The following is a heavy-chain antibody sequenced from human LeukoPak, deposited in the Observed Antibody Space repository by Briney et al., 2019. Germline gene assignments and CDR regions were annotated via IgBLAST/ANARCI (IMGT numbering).Heavy chain of an antibody. J-gene: IGHJ5*02. CDR1: GFTFSSYD. CDR3: ARQSVSKAFDP. CDR2: IGTAGDT. Sequence: PGRSLRLSCAASGFTFSSYDMHWVRQATGKGLEWVSAIGTAGDTYYPGSVKGRFTISRENAKNSLYLQMNSLRAEDTAVYYCARQSVSKAFDPWGQGTLVTVSS. V-gene: IGHV3-13*01. D-gene: IGHD3-16*02.